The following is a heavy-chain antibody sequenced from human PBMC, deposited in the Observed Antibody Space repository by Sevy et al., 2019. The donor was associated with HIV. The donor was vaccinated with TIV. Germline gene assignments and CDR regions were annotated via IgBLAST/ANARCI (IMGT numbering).Heavy chain of an antibody. CDR3: ARDLEFYDYGDYGPAFMPDY. V-gene: IGHV3-33*01. Sequence: GGSLRLSCAASGFTFSTYGMHWVRQAPGKGLEWVAVIWFDGSHTYYAHSVKGRFTISRDIAKNTLHLQMNSLRAEDTAVYYCARDLEFYDYGDYGPAFMPDYWGQGTLVTVSS. J-gene: IGHJ4*02. CDR2: IWFDGSHT. CDR1: GFTFSTYG. D-gene: IGHD4-17*01.